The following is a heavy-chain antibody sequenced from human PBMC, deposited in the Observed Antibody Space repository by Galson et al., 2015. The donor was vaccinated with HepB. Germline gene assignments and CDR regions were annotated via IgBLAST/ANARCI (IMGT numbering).Heavy chain of an antibody. CDR1: GGSFSGYY. J-gene: IGHJ5*02. D-gene: IGHD2-15*01. V-gene: IGHV4-31*11. Sequence: LSLTCAVYGGSFSGYYWSWIRQHPGKGLEWIGYIYYSGSTYYNPSLKSRVTISVDTSKNQFSLKLSSVTAADTAVYYCARVSSGDRWFDPWGQGTLVTVSS. CDR3: ARVSSGDRWFDP. CDR2: IYYSGST.